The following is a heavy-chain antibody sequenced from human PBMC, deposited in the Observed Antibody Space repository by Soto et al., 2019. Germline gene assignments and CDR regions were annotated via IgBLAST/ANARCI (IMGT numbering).Heavy chain of an antibody. J-gene: IGHJ4*02. CDR2: ISTNNDAI. V-gene: IGHV3-48*01. Sequence: EVQLVESGGGLVQPGGSLRLSCAASGFSISDCSMNWVRRAPGKGLEWISYISTNNDAIYYADSVKGRFTISRDNAKNSLYLQMNSLRAEDTALYSCASVPGSRRTGSYPSYWGQGTLVTVSS. CDR1: GFSISDCS. CDR3: ASVPGSRRTGSYPSY. D-gene: IGHD3-10*01.